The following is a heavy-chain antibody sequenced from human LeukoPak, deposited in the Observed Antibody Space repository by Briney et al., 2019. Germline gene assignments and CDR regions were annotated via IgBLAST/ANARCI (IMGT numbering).Heavy chain of an antibody. CDR2: IYYSGST. Sequence: SETLSLTCTVSGGSISSGDYYWSWIRQPPGKGLEWIGYIYYSGSTYYNPSLKSRVTISVDTSKNQFSLKLSSVTAADTAVYYCARNVVVTAIEGAGWFDPWGQGTLVTVSS. J-gene: IGHJ5*02. V-gene: IGHV4-30-4*01. CDR3: ARNVVVTAIEGAGWFDP. D-gene: IGHD2-21*02. CDR1: GGSISSGDYY.